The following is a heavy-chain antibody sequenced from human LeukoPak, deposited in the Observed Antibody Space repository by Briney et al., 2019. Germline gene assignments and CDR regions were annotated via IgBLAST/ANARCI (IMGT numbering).Heavy chain of an antibody. CDR1: GFTFSNHV. CDR3: ARDRPGISVAGALDC. V-gene: IGHV3-30*03. J-gene: IGHJ4*02. CDR2: ISYDGSNK. Sequence: PGRSLRLSCAASGFTFSNHVMHWVRQAPGKGLEWVAVISYDGSNKYYADSVKGRFTISRDNSKNTLYLQMNSLRAEDTAVYYCARDRPGISVAGALDCWGQGTLVTVSS. D-gene: IGHD6-19*01.